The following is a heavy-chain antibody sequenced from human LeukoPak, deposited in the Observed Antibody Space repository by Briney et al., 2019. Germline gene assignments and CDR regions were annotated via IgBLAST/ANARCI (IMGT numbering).Heavy chain of an antibody. CDR2: IYYSGST. CDR1: VGSISSYY. V-gene: IGHV4-59*01. J-gene: IGHJ1*01. CDR3: ARGAIPGQFQH. D-gene: IGHD2-21*01. Sequence: SETLSLTCTVSVGSISSYYWSWIRQPPGKGLEWIGYIYYSGSTNYNPSLKSRVTISVDTSKNQFSLKLSSVTAADTAVYYCARGAIPGQFQHWGQGTLVTVSS.